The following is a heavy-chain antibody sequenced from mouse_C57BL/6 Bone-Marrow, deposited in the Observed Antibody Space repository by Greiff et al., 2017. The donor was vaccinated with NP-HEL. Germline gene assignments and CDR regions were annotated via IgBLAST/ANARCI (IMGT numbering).Heavy chain of an antibody. CDR3: ARHEEGDLLWYAMDY. D-gene: IGHD2-1*01. J-gene: IGHJ4*01. V-gene: IGHV1-62-2*01. CDR1: GYTFTEYT. Sequence: QVTLKESGAELVKPGASVKLSCKASGYTFTEYTIHWVKQRSGQGLEWIGWFYPGSGSIKYNEKFKDKATLTADKSSSTVYMELSRLTSEDSAVYFCARHEEGDLLWYAMDYWGQGTSVTVSS. CDR2: FYPGSGSI.